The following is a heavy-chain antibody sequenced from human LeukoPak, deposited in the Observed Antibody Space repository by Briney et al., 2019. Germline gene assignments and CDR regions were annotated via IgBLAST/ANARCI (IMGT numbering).Heavy chain of an antibody. CDR1: GYTFTTYG. J-gene: IGHJ6*02. Sequence: GASVKVSCKASGYTFTTYGINWVRQAPGQGLEWMGWISVYNGNTNYAENLQDRVTMTTDTSKSTAKMDQKIISSDHTAAYYCSRDMGGYYNYYYYGMDVGGQGTTVTVSS. CDR2: ISVYNGNT. CDR3: SRDMGGYYNYYYYGMDV. D-gene: IGHD3-3*01. V-gene: IGHV1-18*01.